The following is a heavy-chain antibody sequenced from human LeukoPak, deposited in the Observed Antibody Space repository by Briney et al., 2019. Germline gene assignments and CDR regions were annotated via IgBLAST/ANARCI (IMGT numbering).Heavy chain of an antibody. CDR3: ARVDSSGYQGYYFDY. D-gene: IGHD3-22*01. J-gene: IGHJ4*02. CDR1: GYTFTSYD. Sequence: ASVKVSCKASGYTFTSYDINWVRQAPGQGLEWMGWISAYNGNTNYAQKLQGRVTMTTDTSTSTAYMELRSLKSDDTAVYYCARVDSSGYQGYYFDYWGQGTLVTVSS. CDR2: ISAYNGNT. V-gene: IGHV1-18*01.